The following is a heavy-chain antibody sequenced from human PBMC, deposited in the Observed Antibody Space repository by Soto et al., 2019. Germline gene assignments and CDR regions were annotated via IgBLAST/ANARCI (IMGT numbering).Heavy chain of an antibody. CDR2: ISGSGGST. J-gene: IGHJ6*02. D-gene: IGHD3-3*01. CDR3: ARDEIYDFWSGRVYGMDV. V-gene: IGHV3-23*01. CDR1: GLTFRSFA. Sequence: PGGSLRLSCAASGLTFRSFAMSWVRQAPGKGLEWVSAISGSGGSTYYADSVKGRFTISRDNSKNTLCLQMNGLRADDTAVYYCARDEIYDFWSGRVYGMDVWGQGTTVTVSS.